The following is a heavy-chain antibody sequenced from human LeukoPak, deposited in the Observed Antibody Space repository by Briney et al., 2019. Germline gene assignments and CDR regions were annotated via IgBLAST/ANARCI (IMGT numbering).Heavy chain of an antibody. CDR1: GFTFNEYS. CDR2: VNWGGENT. Sequence: GGSLRLSCAASGFTFNEYSMHWVRHSPGKGLEWVSLVNWGGENTFYADSVKGRFTIFRDNRENSLHLQMNSLRTEDTALYCCAKEKWGARWSGFDVWGQGTMVTVSS. J-gene: IGHJ3*01. CDR3: AKEKWGARWSGFDV. V-gene: IGHV3-43*01. D-gene: IGHD1-26*01.